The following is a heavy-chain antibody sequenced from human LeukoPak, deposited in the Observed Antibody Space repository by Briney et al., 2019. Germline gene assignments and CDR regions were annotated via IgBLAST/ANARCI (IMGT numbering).Heavy chain of an antibody. Sequence: PVRSLRLSCGVSGFTFTTIWISWVRQTPGDGLEWVGVIRRKNYGGGTTDYIAPVKGRFIISRDDSKNTVYLQMNSLQIEDTALYYCTTGAPTNGHLFDYWGRGTLVTVSS. CDR1: GFTFTTIW. D-gene: IGHD2-8*01. CDR2: IRRKNYGGGTT. CDR3: TTGAPTNGHLFDY. V-gene: IGHV3-15*01. J-gene: IGHJ4*02.